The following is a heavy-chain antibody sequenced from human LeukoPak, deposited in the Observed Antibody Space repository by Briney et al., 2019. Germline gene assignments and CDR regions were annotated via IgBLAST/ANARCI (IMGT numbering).Heavy chain of an antibody. D-gene: IGHD2-15*01. CDR2: INSDGSST. CDR1: GFTFSSYW. V-gene: IGHV3-74*01. J-gene: IGHJ4*02. CDR3: ASWDRERDISY. Sequence: GGSLRPSCAASGFTFSSYWMHWVRQAPGKGLVWVSRINSDGSSTSYADSVKGRFTISRDNAKNTLYLQMNSLRAEDTAVYYCASWDRERDISYWGQGTLVTVSS.